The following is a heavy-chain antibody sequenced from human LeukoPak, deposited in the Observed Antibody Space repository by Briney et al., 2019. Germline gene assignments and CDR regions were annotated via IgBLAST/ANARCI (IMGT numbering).Heavy chain of an antibody. CDR1: GYTFTSYD. V-gene: IGHV1-8*01. Sequence: ASVKVSCKASGYTFTSYDINWVRQATGQGLEWMGFMNPNSGNTVYAQKFQGRATMTRDTSISTAYMELSSLRSEDTALYYCARVPRELGAYWGQGTLVTVSS. D-gene: IGHD3-16*01. CDR2: MNPNSGNT. CDR3: ARVPRELGAY. J-gene: IGHJ4*02.